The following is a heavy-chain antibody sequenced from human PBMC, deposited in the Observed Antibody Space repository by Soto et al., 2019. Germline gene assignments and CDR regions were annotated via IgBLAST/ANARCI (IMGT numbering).Heavy chain of an antibody. CDR1: GFAFSSCA. CDR3: AKHAEYCSGGICSFPYLFDY. V-gene: IGHV3-23*01. J-gene: IGHJ4*02. D-gene: IGHD2-15*01. CDR2: VSASGDPT. Sequence: VQLLESGGGLVQPGESLRLSCPASGFAFSSCAMSWVRQAPGKGLEWVAGVSASGDPTDYADSVKGRFTISRENSRNTLYLLMNSLRAEDTAVYYCAKHAEYCSGGICSFPYLFDYWGLGTLVTVSS.